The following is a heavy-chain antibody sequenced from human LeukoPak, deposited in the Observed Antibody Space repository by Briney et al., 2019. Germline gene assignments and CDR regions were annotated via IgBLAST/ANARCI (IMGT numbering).Heavy chain of an antibody. CDR2: IIQDGSEK. CDR1: GFTFSSYW. CDR3: ARGVTTSDY. J-gene: IGHJ4*01. D-gene: IGHD3-22*01. V-gene: IGHV3-7*04. Sequence: PGGSLRLSCAASGFTFSSYWMSWVRQAPGKGLEWMASIIQDGSEKYYGDSVKGRFTISRDNAKNSLDLQMNSLRAEDTAVYYCARGVTTSDYWGHGTLVTVSS.